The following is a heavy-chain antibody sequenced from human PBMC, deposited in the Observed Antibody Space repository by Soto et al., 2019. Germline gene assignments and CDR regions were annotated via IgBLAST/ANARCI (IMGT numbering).Heavy chain of an antibody. CDR3: ARSPSPDTSWYFDL. Sequence: QVQLQESGPGLVKPSQTLSLTCTVSGASISSGDFYWSWFRRPPGKGLEWIGYISYSGNSYYNPSLTSRLTISRDTSKSQFSLRLRSVTAADTAVYYCARSPSPDTSWYFDLWGRGTLVTVSS. V-gene: IGHV4-30-4*01. CDR1: GASISSGDFY. CDR2: ISYSGNS. D-gene: IGHD2-2*02. J-gene: IGHJ2*01.